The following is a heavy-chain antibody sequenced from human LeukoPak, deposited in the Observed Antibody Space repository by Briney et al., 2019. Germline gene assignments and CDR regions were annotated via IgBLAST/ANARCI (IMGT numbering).Heavy chain of an antibody. J-gene: IGHJ4*02. CDR3: ARDPVVPAVEGY. Sequence: GGSLRLSCAASGFTFSSYSMNWVRQAPGKGLEWVSSISSSSSYIYYADSVKGRFTNSRDNAKNSLYLQMNSLRAEDTAVYYCARDPVVPAVEGYWGQGTLVTVSS. D-gene: IGHD2-2*01. CDR2: ISSSSSYI. V-gene: IGHV3-21*01. CDR1: GFTFSSYS.